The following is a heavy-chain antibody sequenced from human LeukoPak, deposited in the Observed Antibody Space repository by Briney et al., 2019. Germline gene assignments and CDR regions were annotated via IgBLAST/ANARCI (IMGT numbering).Heavy chain of an antibody. V-gene: IGHV3-23*01. CDR2: ISGSGGST. D-gene: IGHD6-19*01. Sequence: GGSLRLSCAASGFTFSSYAMSWVRQAPGKGLEWVSAISGSGGSTYYADSVKGRFTISRDNSKNTLYLRMNSLRAEDTAVYYCAKVGSAVAVFNWFDPWGQGTLVTVSS. J-gene: IGHJ5*02. CDR3: AKVGSAVAVFNWFDP. CDR1: GFTFSSYA.